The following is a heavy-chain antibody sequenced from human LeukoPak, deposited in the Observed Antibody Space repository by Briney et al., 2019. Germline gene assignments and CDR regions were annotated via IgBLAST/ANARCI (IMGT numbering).Heavy chain of an antibody. CDR2: IIPMFGTT. D-gene: IGHD4-17*01. CDR3: ATRMTTVTTPRSDHFDY. Sequence: GSSVKVSCKASGGTFSNYAISWVRQAPGQGLEWMGRIIPMFGTTNYAQNFQGRVTITTDESTSTAYMEVSSLRSEDTAVYYCATRMTTVTTPRSDHFDYWGQGTLVTVSS. V-gene: IGHV1-69*05. J-gene: IGHJ4*02. CDR1: GGTFSNYA.